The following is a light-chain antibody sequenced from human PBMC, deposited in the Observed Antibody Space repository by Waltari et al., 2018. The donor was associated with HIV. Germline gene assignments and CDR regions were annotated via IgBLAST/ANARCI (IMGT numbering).Light chain of an antibody. CDR3: SSFAGSNKL. Sequence: QSALTQPPPASGSPGQSVNMSCTGATSDIHDYNFISWYQQDSGKAPKLIICEVTKRPSGVPDRFSGSRSGNTASLIVSGLQAEDVAVYFCSSFAGSNKLFGGGTKLTVL. J-gene: IGLJ2*01. CDR1: TSDIHDYNF. CDR2: EVT. V-gene: IGLV2-8*01.